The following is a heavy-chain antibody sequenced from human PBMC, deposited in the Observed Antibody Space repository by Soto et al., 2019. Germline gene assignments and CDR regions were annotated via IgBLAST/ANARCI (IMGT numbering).Heavy chain of an antibody. Sequence: PSETLSLTCAVYGGSFSGYYWSWIRQPPGKGLEWIGEINHSGSTNYNPSLKSRVTISVDTSKNQFSLKLSSVTAADTAVYYCARRGYCISTSCNEGFDPWGQGTLVTVSS. D-gene: IGHD2-2*01. J-gene: IGHJ5*02. V-gene: IGHV4-34*01. CDR3: ARRGYCISTSCNEGFDP. CDR1: GGSFSGYY. CDR2: INHSGST.